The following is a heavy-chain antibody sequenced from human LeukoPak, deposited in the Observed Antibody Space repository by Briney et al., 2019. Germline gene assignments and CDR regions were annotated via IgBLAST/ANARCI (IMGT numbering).Heavy chain of an antibody. V-gene: IGHV1-69*05. Sequence: ASVKVSCKASGGTYSSYAISWVRQAPGQGLEWMGGIIPIFGTANYAQKFQGRVTITTDGSTSTAYMELSSLRSEDTAVYYCAKDPSAWIQLWYYFDYWGQGTLVTVSS. CDR3: AKDPSAWIQLWYYFDY. J-gene: IGHJ4*02. D-gene: IGHD5-18*01. CDR2: IIPIFGTA. CDR1: GGTYSSYA.